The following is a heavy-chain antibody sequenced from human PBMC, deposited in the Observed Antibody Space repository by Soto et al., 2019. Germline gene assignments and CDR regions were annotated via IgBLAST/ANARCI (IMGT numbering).Heavy chain of an antibody. V-gene: IGHV1-2*02. J-gene: IGHJ4*02. CDR2: INPDSVAT. D-gene: IGHD2-8*02. CDR3: ARGDYGTGGYPFPYFDY. CDR1: GYSFTGYY. Sequence: HEHLVQSGAEVKRPGASLKVTCKASGYSFTGYYIHWVRQAPGQELEWMGWINPDSVATNYAQKSQGRVTLTTETSLSTASIDLTSLTSDDTAVYYCARGDYGTGGYPFPYFDYWGQGTLVIVSS.